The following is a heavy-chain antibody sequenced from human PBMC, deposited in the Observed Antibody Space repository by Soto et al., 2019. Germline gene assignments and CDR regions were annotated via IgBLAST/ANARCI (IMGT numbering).Heavy chain of an antibody. CDR2: ISGSDGKT. CDR3: VRWSYLDY. CDR1: GFSFVRYA. D-gene: IGHD3-3*01. J-gene: IGHJ4*02. Sequence: GGSLRLSCAASGFSFVRYAMRWVRQAPGKGLEWVSTISGSDGKTYYADSVKGRFSISRDTSKNMLYLQMNNLRGDDTAVYYCVRWSYLDYWGQGTRVTVSS. V-gene: IGHV3-23*01.